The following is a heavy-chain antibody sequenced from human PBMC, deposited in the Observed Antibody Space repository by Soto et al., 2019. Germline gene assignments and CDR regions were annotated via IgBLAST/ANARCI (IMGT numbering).Heavy chain of an antibody. CDR3: ARGPTNNVADLSYYYYGMDV. CDR1: GYTFTSYY. J-gene: IGHJ6*02. Sequence: ASVKVSCKASGYTFTSYYMHCVRQAPGQGLEWMGIINPSGGSTSYAQKFQGRVTMTRDTSTSTVYMELSSLRSEDTAVYYCARGPTNNVADLSYYYYGMDVWGQGTTVTVSS. CDR2: INPSGGST. V-gene: IGHV1-46*01. D-gene: IGHD2-8*01.